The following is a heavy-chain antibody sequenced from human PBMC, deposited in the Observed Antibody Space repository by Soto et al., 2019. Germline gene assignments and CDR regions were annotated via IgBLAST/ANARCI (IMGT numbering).Heavy chain of an antibody. J-gene: IGHJ6*02. D-gene: IGHD6-19*01. CDR2: ISGSGGST. CDR3: AKDLWSVPCVAGPGYGMDV. V-gene: IGHV3-23*01. Sequence: EVQLLESGGGLVQPGGSLRLSCAASGFTFSSYAMSWVRQAPGKGLEWVSAISGSGGSTYYADSVKGRFTISRDNSKNTLYLQMNSLRAEDTAVYYCAKDLWSVPCVAGPGYGMDVWDQGTTVTVSS. CDR1: GFTFSSYA.